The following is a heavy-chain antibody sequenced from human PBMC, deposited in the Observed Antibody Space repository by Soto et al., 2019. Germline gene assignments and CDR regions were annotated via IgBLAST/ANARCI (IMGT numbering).Heavy chain of an antibody. V-gene: IGHV4-30-2*01. CDR2: IYHSGST. J-gene: IGHJ4*02. Sequence: QLQLQESGSGLVKPSQTLSLTCAVSGGSIGSGGYSWSWIRQPPGKGLEWIGYIYHSGSTYYNPSLKSRVTISVDRSKNQFSLKLSSVTAADTAVYYCAGGPGVARNYWGQGTLVTVSS. CDR1: GGSIGSGGYS. CDR3: AGGPGVARNY. D-gene: IGHD5-12*01.